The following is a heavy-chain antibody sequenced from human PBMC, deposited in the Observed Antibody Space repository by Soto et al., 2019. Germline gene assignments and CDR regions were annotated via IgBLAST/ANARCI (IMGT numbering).Heavy chain of an antibody. Sequence: GSLRLSCAASGFTFSSNAMSWVRQAPGKGLEWVSVITNTGGDTLYADSVKGRFTISRDNFKNTLYLQINSLRAEDTAIYYCARASGESYPGSRVFDSWGQGTRVTVS. CDR3: ARASGESYPGSRVFDS. J-gene: IGHJ4*02. V-gene: IGHV3-23*01. D-gene: IGHD3-10*01. CDR2: ITNTGGDT. CDR1: GFTFSSNA.